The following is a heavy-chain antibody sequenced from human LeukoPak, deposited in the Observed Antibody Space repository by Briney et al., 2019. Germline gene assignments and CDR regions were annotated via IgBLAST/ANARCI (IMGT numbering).Heavy chain of an antibody. V-gene: IGHV3-7*01. CDR3: ARKNGLDY. J-gene: IGHJ4*02. CDR1: GGSFSGYY. Sequence: ETLSLTCAVYGGSFSGYYWSWIRQPPGKGLEWMANIKQDGSEKYYVDSVKGRFTISRDNAKNSLYLQMNSLRAEDTAVYYCARKNGLDYWGQGTLVTVSS. CDR2: IKQDGSEK.